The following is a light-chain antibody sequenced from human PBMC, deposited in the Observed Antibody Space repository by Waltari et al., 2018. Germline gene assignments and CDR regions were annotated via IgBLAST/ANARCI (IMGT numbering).Light chain of an antibody. CDR1: SGDIGTYDH. CDR3: SSYAGNYIYV. CDR2: AVT. J-gene: IGLJ1*01. V-gene: IGLV2-8*01. Sequence: QSALTQPPSASGSPGQSVTISCTATSGDIGTYDHFSWYQQHPGKAPKVCVYAVTKRPSGVPDRFSGSKSGDTAFLTVSGLQAEDEADYYCSSYAGNYIYVFGTGTEVTVL.